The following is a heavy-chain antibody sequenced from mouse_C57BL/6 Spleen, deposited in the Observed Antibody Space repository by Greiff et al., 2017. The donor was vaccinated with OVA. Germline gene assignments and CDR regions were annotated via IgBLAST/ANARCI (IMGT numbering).Heavy chain of an antibody. J-gene: IGHJ1*03. CDR3: ARVDYGNWYFDV. CDR1: GYTFTSYW. Sequence: QVQLKQPGAELVMPGASVKLSCKASGYTFTSYWMHWVKQRPGQGLEWIGEIDPSDSYTNYNQKFKGKSTLTVDKSSSTAYMQLSSLTSEDSAVYYCARVDYGNWYFDVWGTGTTVTVSS. D-gene: IGHD2-4*01. CDR2: IDPSDSYT. V-gene: IGHV1-69*01.